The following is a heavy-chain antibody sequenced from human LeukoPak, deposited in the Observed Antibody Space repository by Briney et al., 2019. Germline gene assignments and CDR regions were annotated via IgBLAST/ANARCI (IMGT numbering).Heavy chain of an antibody. D-gene: IGHD4-11*01. CDR1: GGSISSYY. J-gene: IGHJ6*02. CDR3: ARERNDYSGLYGMDV. CDR2: IYTSGST. Sequence: SETLSLTCTVSGGSISSYYWSWIRQPAGKGLEWIGRIYTSGSTNYNPSFKSRVTMSVDTSKNRFSLKLSSVTAADTAVYYCARERNDYSGLYGMDVWGQGTTVTVSS. V-gene: IGHV4-4*07.